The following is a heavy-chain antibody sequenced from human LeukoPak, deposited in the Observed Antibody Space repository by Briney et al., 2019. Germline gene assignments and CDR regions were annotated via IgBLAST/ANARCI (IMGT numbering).Heavy chain of an antibody. J-gene: IGHJ4*02. Sequence: SETLSLTCTVSGYSISSGYYWGWIRQPPGKGLEWIGSIYHSGSTYYNPSLKSRVTISVDTSKNQFSLKLSSVTAADTAVYYCARTPVRYSSGWYGGNYYLDYWGQGTLVTVSS. CDR1: GYSISSGYY. D-gene: IGHD6-19*01. CDR2: IYHSGST. V-gene: IGHV4-38-2*02. CDR3: ARTPVRYSSGWYGGNYYLDY.